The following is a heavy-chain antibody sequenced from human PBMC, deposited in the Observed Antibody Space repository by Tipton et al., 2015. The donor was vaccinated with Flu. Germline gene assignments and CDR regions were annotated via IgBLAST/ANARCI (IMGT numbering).Heavy chain of an antibody. D-gene: IGHD3-10*01. V-gene: IGHV4-61*02. CDR1: GGFITSGSYY. Sequence: TLSLTCSISGGFITSGSYYWSWIRQSAGRGLEWIGRIYTTGSVNYNPSLRGRVTIAGDTSRNHFSLQLTSVTAADTAVYFCARSHSYSGSGIYPYYFDDWGQGTLVTVAS. J-gene: IGHJ4*02. CDR3: ARSHSYSGSGIYPYYFDD. CDR2: IYTTGSV.